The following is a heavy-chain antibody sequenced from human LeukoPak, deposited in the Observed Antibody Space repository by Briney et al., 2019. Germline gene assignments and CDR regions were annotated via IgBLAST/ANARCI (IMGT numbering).Heavy chain of an antibody. J-gene: IGHJ3*02. CDR3: ARDRLGYCSGGSCYSAYDGFDI. CDR1: GFTFSNYG. V-gene: IGHV3-33*01. Sequence: PGGSLRLSCAASGFTFSNYGMHWVRQAPGKGVEWVAVIWFDGSNKFYADSVKGRFTISRDNSKNTLYLQMNGLRAEDTAVYYCARDRLGYCSGGSCYSAYDGFDIWGQGTMVTVSS. D-gene: IGHD2-15*01. CDR2: IWFDGSNK.